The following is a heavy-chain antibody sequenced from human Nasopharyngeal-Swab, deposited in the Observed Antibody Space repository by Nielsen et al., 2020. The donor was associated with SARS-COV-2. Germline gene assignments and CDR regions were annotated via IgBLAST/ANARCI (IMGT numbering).Heavy chain of an antibody. D-gene: IGHD2-2*01. Sequence: GESLKISCAVSGLTVSSTYMSWVRQAPGKGLEWVSVTEIGGTTHYADSVKGRFSISRDSSTNTLYLQMNNVRAEDTAVYYCARDLGGGYCTTTNCPGSWGQGTLVTSPQ. CDR3: ARDLGGGYCTTTNCPGS. CDR1: GLTVSSTY. J-gene: IGHJ1*01. V-gene: IGHV3-53*01. CDR2: TEIGGTT.